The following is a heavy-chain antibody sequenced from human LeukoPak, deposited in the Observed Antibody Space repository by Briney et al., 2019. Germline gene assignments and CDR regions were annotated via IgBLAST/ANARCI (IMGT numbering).Heavy chain of an antibody. J-gene: IGHJ6*03. CDR2: IMPLFGTA. V-gene: IGHV1-69*05. CDR1: GGTFNSYA. Sequence: GASVKVSCKASGGTFNSYAISWVRQAPGQGLEWMGGIMPLFGTANYAQEFQGRVTFTTDESASTAYMEVSSLRSEDTAVYYCASGSLGDGYGVGDYYQYTDVWGKGTTVTVSS. D-gene: IGHD5-24*01. CDR3: ASGSLGDGYGVGDYYQYTDV.